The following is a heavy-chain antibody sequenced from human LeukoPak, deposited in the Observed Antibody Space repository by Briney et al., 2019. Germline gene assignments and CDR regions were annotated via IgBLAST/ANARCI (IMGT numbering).Heavy chain of an antibody. V-gene: IGHV4-39*07. CDR1: GGSISSSSYY. D-gene: IGHD4-17*01. CDR3: ARVPIYGDHPGDRFDY. J-gene: IGHJ4*02. Sequence: PSETLSLTCTVSGGSISSSSYYWSWIRQPPGKGLEWIGEINHSGSTNYNPSLKSRVTISVDTSKNQFSLKLSSVTAADTAVYYCARVPIYGDHPGDRFDYWGQGTLVTVSS. CDR2: INHSGST.